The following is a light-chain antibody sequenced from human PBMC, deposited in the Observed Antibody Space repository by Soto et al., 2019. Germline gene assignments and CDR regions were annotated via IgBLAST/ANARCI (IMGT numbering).Light chain of an antibody. CDR2: AAS. V-gene: IGKV1-6*01. Sequence: AIHMPQSPSSRPASVGDRVTITCRASQGIRNDLGWYQQKPGKAPKLLIYAASSLQSGVPSRFSGSGSGTDFTLTISSLQPEDFATYYCLQDYNYPLTVGGGTKVDIK. J-gene: IGKJ4*01. CDR3: LQDYNYPLT. CDR1: QGIRND.